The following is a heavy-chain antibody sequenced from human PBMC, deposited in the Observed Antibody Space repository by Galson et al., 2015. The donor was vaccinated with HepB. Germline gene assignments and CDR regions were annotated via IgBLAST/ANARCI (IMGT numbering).Heavy chain of an antibody. CDR1: GGTFSSYA. D-gene: IGHD3-16*02. V-gene: IGHV1-69*04. Sequence: SVKVSCKASGGTFSSYAISWVRQAPGQGLEWMGRIIPILGIANYAQKFQGRVTITADKSTSTAYMELSSLRSEDTAVYYCARDRVRLGELSLGGYYYYYYGMDVWGQGTTVTVSS. J-gene: IGHJ6*02. CDR2: IIPILGIA. CDR3: ARDRVRLGELSLGGYYYYYYGMDV.